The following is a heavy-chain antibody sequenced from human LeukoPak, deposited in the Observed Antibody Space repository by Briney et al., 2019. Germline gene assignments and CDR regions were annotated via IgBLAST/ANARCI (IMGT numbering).Heavy chain of an antibody. V-gene: IGHV3-53*01. CDR2: LYTGGIR. D-gene: IGHD1-26*01. CDR3: FTSRGRYM. Sequence: PGGSLRLSCEASGFSVTNNYMSWFRLAPGKGLEWVSVLYTGGIRYYAGFVRGRFTISRDDSKNTLYLQMNSLRAEDTAVYYCFTSRGRYMWGQGTLVSVSS. CDR1: GFSVTNNY. J-gene: IGHJ4*02.